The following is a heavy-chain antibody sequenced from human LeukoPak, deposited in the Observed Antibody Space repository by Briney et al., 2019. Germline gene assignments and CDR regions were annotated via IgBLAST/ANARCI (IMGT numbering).Heavy chain of an antibody. V-gene: IGHV3-23*01. D-gene: IGHD5-18*01. CDR3: AKDVAGGEYSYGYLPDY. Sequence: PGGSLRLSCAASGFTFSSYEMNWVRQAPGKGLEWVSSISGSGTYAYYADSVKGRFTISRDNSKNMLYLQMNSLRAEDTAVYYCAKDVAGGEYSYGYLPDYWGQGTLVTVSS. CDR2: ISGSGTYA. CDR1: GFTFSSYE. J-gene: IGHJ4*02.